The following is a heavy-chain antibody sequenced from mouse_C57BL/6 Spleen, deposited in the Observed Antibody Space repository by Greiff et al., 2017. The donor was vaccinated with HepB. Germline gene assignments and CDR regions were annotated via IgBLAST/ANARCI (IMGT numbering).Heavy chain of an antibody. V-gene: IGHV1-64*01. Sequence: QVQLQQPGAELVKPGASVKLSCKASGYTFTSYWMHWVKQRPGQGLEWIGMIHPNSGSTNYNEKFKSKATLTVDKSSSTAYMQLSSLTSEDSAVYYCAGYDYDVGWFAYWGQGTLVTVAA. CDR3: AGYDYDVGWFAY. J-gene: IGHJ3*01. CDR2: IHPNSGST. CDR1: GYTFTSYW. D-gene: IGHD2-4*01.